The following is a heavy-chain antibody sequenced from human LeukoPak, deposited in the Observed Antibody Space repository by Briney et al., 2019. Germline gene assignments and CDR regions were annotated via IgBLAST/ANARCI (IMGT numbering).Heavy chain of an antibody. Sequence: GGSLRLSCAASGFTVSSNYMSWVRQAPGKGLEWVSVIYSGGSTYYAESVKGRFTISRDNSKNTLYLQMNSLRAEDTAVYYCARVQGGGYRTADYWGQGSLVTVSS. J-gene: IGHJ4*02. CDR3: ARVQGGGYRTADY. CDR1: GFTVSSNY. V-gene: IGHV3-66*01. D-gene: IGHD6-19*01. CDR2: IYSGGST.